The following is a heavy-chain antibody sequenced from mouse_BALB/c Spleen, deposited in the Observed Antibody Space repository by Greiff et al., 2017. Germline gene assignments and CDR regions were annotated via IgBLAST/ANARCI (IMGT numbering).Heavy chain of an antibody. V-gene: IGHV14-3*02. CDR1: GFNFKDTY. Sequence: VQLKQSGAELVKPGASVKLSCTASGFNFKDTYMHWVKQRPGQGLEWIGRIDPANGNTKYDPEFQGKATITADTSSNTAYLQLSSLTSEDTAVYYCAGHYGFLLDYWGQGTSVTVSS. CDR3: AGHYGFLLDY. J-gene: IGHJ4*01. CDR2: IDPANGNT. D-gene: IGHD2-2*01.